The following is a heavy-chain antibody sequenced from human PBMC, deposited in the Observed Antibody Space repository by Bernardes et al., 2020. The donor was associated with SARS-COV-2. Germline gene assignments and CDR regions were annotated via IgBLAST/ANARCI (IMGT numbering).Heavy chain of an antibody. CDR3: VKGDAAGQLGD. V-gene: IGHV3-23*01. D-gene: IGHD1-1*01. J-gene: IGHJ4*02. CDR1: GFRVDNYA. CDR2: ITTSGEKT. Sequence: GGSLRLSCVVSGFRVDNYAMSWVRLVAGKGLEFISLITTSGEKTFYADSVKGRFTISRGDSRNTLYLDMDRLRADDTAIYYCVKGDAAGQLGDWGQGTPVRVSS.